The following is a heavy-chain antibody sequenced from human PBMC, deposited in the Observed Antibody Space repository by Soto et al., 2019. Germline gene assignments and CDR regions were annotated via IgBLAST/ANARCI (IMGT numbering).Heavy chain of an antibody. Sequence: SETLSLTCTVLGGSISSSSYHWVWIRQHPGKGLEWIGNIYYSGSTSYTPSLKSRVTISVDTSKNQFSLKLSSVTAADAAVYYCARRLSGSSNFDNWGQGTLVTVSS. CDR2: IYYSGST. CDR3: ARRLSGSSNFDN. V-gene: IGHV4-39*01. J-gene: IGHJ4*02. CDR1: GGSISSSSYH. D-gene: IGHD1-26*01.